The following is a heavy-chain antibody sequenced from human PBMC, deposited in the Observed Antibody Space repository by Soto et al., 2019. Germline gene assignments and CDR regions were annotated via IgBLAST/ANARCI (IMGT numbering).Heavy chain of an antibody. V-gene: IGHV5-10-1*01. D-gene: IGHD1-7*01. CDR1: GYSFTSYW. Sequence: PGESLKISCKGSGYSFTSYWISWVRQMPGKGLEWMGRIDPSDSYTNYSPSFQGHVTISADKSISTAYLQWSSLKASDTAMYYCARVNWNYGYYYYGMDVWGQGTTVTVS. J-gene: IGHJ6*02. CDR3: ARVNWNYGYYYYGMDV. CDR2: IDPSDSYT.